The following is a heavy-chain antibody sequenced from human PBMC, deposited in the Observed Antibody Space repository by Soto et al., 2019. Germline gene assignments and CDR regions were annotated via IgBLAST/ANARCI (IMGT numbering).Heavy chain of an antibody. CDR1: GFTFSSYA. CDR3: AKAPVDYVWGSYDY. J-gene: IGHJ4*02. V-gene: IGHV3-23*01. Sequence: EVQLLESGGGLVQPGGSLRLSCVASGFTFSSYAMSWVRQAPGKGLEWVSAISGSGGSTYYADSVKGRFTISRDNSKNTPYLQMNSLRAEDPAVYYCAKAPVDYVWGSYDYWGQGTLVTVSS. CDR2: ISGSGGST. D-gene: IGHD3-16*01.